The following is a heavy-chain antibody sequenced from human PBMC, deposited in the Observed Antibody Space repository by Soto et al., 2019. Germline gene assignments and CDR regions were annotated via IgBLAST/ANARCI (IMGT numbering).Heavy chain of an antibody. J-gene: IGHJ5*02. D-gene: IGHD3-10*01. CDR3: AREGLMVRGVVGRLGWFDP. CDR2: INHSGST. Sequence: TSETLSLTCAVYGGSFSGYYWSWIRQPPGKGLEWIGEINHSGSTNYNPSLKSRVTISVDTSKNQFSLKLSSVTAADTAVYYCAREGLMVRGVVGRLGWFDPWGQGTLVTVSS. CDR1: GGSFSGYY. V-gene: IGHV4-34*01.